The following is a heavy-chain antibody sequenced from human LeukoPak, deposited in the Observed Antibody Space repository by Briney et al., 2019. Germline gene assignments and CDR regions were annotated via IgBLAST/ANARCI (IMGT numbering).Heavy chain of an antibody. D-gene: IGHD5-12*01. CDR3: ARDPTYSGYGYYYYYGMDV. CDR2: ISSSGSGGNT. V-gene: IGHV3-23*01. Sequence: GGSLRLSCAASGFTFSTYAMSWARQAPGKGLEWVSGISSSGSGGNTYYADSVKGRFTISRDSSKNTLFLQMNSLRAEDTAVYYCARDPTYSGYGYYYYYGMDVWGQGTTVTVSS. CDR1: GFTFSTYA. J-gene: IGHJ6*02.